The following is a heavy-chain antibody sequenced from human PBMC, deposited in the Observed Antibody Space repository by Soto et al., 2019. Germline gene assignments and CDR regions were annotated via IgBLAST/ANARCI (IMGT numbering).Heavy chain of an antibody. CDR1: GHLFNNHW. V-gene: IGHV5-51*01. CDR3: ARGDFDSGHRYDR. Sequence: PGESLKISCKGPGHLFNNHWIGWVRQTPGKGLEWMGLIFTRDSETKTSPSFQGHVSFSVDNSINTVYLQWTSLKTTGTGIYFCARGDFDSGHRYDRWGKGNLVIVYS. CDR2: IFTRDSET. J-gene: IGHJ4*02. D-gene: IGHD3-10*01.